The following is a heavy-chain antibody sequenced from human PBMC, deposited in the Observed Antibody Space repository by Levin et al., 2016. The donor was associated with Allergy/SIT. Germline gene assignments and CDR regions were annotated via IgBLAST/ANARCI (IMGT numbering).Heavy chain of an antibody. J-gene: IGHJ4*02. V-gene: IGHV1-18*01. D-gene: IGHD6-13*01. CDR2: ISGHMNYT. Sequence: WVRQAPGQGPEWMGWISGHMNYTHYARKFQGRVTVTTDTSTGTSYMELRSLESDDTGVYYCARDQLQLPAAGIPAYWGQGTLVTVSS. CDR3: ARDQLQLPAAGIPAY.